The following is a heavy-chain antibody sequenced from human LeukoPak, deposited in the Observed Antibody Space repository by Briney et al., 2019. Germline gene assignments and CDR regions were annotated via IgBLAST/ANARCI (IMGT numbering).Heavy chain of an antibody. CDR2: ISGSSSYI. D-gene: IGHD4-23*01. Sequence: GGSLRLSCAASGFTFSSYSLNWVRQAPGKGLEWVSSISGSSSYIYYADSVKGRFTISRDNAKNSLYLQMNSLRAEDTAVYYCASYGGNSELDYWGQGTLVTVSS. CDR3: ASYGGNSELDY. CDR1: GFTFSSYS. J-gene: IGHJ4*02. V-gene: IGHV3-21*01.